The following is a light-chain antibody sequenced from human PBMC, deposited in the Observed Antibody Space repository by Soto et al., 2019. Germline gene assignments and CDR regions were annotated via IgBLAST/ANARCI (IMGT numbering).Light chain of an antibody. CDR3: SSYTSSSTPYVV. J-gene: IGLJ2*01. Sequence: QSALTQPASVSGSPGHSITISCTGTSSDVGGYNYVSWYQQHPGKAPKLMIYDVSNRPSGVSNRFSGSKSGNTAYLTISGLQAEDEADYYCSSYTSSSTPYVVFGGGTQLTVL. V-gene: IGLV2-14*03. CDR1: SSDVGGYNY. CDR2: DVS.